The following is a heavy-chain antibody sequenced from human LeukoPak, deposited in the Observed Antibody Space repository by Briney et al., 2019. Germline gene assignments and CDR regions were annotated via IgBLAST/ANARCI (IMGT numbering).Heavy chain of an antibody. CDR1: GFTFSSYA. CDR2: ISGSGGST. J-gene: IGHJ3*02. CDR3: AKGTSLPSYSYVDDAFDI. D-gene: IGHD5-18*01. Sequence: GGSLRLSCAASGFTFSSYAMSWVRQAPGKGLEWVSAISGSGGSTYYADSVKGRFTISRDNSKNTLYLQMNSLRAEDTAVYYCAKGTSLPSYSYVDDAFDIWGQGTMVTVSS. V-gene: IGHV3-23*01.